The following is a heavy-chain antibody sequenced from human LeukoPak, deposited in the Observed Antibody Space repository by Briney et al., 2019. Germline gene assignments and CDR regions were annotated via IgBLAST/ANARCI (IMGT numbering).Heavy chain of an antibody. CDR3: ARVFSWIQLWSFRGRWFDP. J-gene: IGHJ5*02. D-gene: IGHD5-18*01. Sequence: VASVKVSCKASGGTFSSYAISWVRQAPGQGLEWMGRIIPILGIANYAQKFQGRVTITADKSTSTAYMELSSLRSEDTAVYYCARVFSWIQLWSFRGRWFDPWGQGTLVTVSS. CDR2: IIPILGIA. CDR1: GGTFSSYA. V-gene: IGHV1-69*04.